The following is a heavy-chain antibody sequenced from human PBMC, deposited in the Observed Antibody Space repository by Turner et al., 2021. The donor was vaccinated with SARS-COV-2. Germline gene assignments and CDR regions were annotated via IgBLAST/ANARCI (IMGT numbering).Heavy chain of an antibody. D-gene: IGHD3-16*01. CDR3: AGMMGDGFLELCDFDH. CDR1: GGYFSSYA. V-gene: IGHV1-69*05. CDR2: ISRIYDTA. Sequence: QVQPAQSGAVASKAGSAWKLSCSPLGGYFSSYAISWVRQAPGQGLEWMGRISRIYDTANYAQKLQGRVTITTDESTSTANMELRSLRSDDTAVYYCAGMMGDGFLELCDFDHWGQGTLVTVSS. J-gene: IGHJ5*02.